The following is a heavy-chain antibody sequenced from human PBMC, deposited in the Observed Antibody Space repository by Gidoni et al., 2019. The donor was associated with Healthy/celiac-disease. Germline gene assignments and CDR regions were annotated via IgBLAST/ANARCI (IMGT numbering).Heavy chain of an antibody. V-gene: IGHV4-31*03. CDR2: IYYSGST. CDR1: GGSISSGGYY. Sequence: QVQLQESGPGLVKPSQTLSLTCTVSGGSISSGGYYWIWIRQHPGKGLEWIGYIYYSGSTYYNPYLKSRVTISVDTSKNQFSLKLSSVTAADTAVYYCARSEYYYDSTRGFDPWGQGTLVTVSS. J-gene: IGHJ5*02. D-gene: IGHD3-22*01. CDR3: ARSEYYYDSTRGFDP.